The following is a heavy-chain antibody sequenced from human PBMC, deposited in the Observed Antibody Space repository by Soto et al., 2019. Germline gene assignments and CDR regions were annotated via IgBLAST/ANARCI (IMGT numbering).Heavy chain of an antibody. J-gene: IGHJ6*03. V-gene: IGHV1-18*01. Sequence: QVQLLQSGAEVKKPGASVKVSCKASGYTFTNYGITWVRQAPGQGLEWMGWISAYNGDTHYTQRLQGRVTMTTDTSKMTAYMEVRGLRSDDTALYYCARVRQLGGYFHYYMDVWGKGTPVTVSS. CDR1: GYTFTNYG. D-gene: IGHD6-6*01. CDR3: ARVRQLGGYFHYYMDV. CDR2: ISAYNGDT.